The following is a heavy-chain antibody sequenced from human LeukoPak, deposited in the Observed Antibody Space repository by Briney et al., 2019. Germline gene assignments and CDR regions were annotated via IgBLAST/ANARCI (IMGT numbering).Heavy chain of an antibody. CDR2: ISYDGSNK. J-gene: IGHJ4*02. D-gene: IGHD6-19*01. CDR1: GFTFSSYA. CDR3: ARRLTGSSGFYYFDY. V-gene: IGHV3-30*04. Sequence: GGSLRLSCAASGFTFSSYAMHWVRQAPGKGLEWVAVISYDGSNKYYADSVKGRFTISRDNSKNTLYLQMNSLRAEDTAVYHCARRLTGSSGFYYFDYWGQGTLVTVSS.